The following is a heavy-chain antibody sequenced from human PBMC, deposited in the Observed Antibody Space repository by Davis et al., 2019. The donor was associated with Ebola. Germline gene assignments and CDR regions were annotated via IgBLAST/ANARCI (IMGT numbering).Heavy chain of an antibody. J-gene: IGHJ4*02. V-gene: IGHV3-23*01. CDR3: AREHGDYGGYFDY. D-gene: IGHD4-17*01. CDR1: GFTFSSYA. Sequence: PGGSLRLSCAASGFTFSSYAMSWVRQAPGKGLEWVSAISGSGGSTYYADSVKGRFTISRDNAKNSLYLQMNSLRAEDTAVYYCAREHGDYGGYFDYWGQGSLVTVSS. CDR2: ISGSGGST.